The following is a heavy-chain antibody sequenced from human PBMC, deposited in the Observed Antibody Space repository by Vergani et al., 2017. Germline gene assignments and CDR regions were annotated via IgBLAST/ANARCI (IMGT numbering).Heavy chain of an antibody. V-gene: IGHV4-59*01. CDR2: IHYIENT. CDR1: FDSIRNFY. D-gene: IGHD6-19*01. J-gene: IGHJ5*02. CDR3: ASDTHSGQRADR. Sequence: QVQLQESGPGLVKPSETLSLTCSVSFDSIRNFYCNWIRQPPGKGLEWIGFIHYIENTTYNPSLKTRVPISVDTSKNQFSLTLTSVTAADTAVYYCASDTHSGQRADRWGQGILVTVTS.